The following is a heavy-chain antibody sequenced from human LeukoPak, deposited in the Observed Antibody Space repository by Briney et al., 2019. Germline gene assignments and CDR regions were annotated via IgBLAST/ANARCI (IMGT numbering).Heavy chain of an antibody. J-gene: IGHJ3*02. D-gene: IGHD5-18*01. CDR2: TSYDGSNK. Sequence: GGSLRLSCAASGFTFSSYAMHWVRQAPGKGLEWVAVTSYDGSNKYYADSVKGRFTISRDNSKNTLYLQMNSLRAEDTAVYYCARDGRGYSAWDDAFDIWGQGTMVTVSS. CDR1: GFTFSSYA. CDR3: ARDGRGYSAWDDAFDI. V-gene: IGHV3-30-3*01.